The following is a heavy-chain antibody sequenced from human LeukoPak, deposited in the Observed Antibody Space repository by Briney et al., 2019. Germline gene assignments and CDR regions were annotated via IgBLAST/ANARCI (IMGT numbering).Heavy chain of an antibody. CDR3: ARVRGATLSHHYFDY. J-gene: IGHJ4*02. CDR1: GFTFSSYA. V-gene: IGHV3-48*02. D-gene: IGHD1-26*01. CDR2: IIGSSDLI. Sequence: GGSLRLSCAASGFTFSSYAMHWVRQAPGKGLEWVSFIIGSSDLIYYADSVKGRFTISRDNAKNSLYLHMNSLRDEDTAVYYCARVRGATLSHHYFDYWGQGALVTVSS.